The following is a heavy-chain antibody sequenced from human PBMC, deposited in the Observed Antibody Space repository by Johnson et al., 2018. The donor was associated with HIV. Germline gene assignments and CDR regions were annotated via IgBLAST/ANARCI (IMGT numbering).Heavy chain of an antibody. Sequence: VQLVESGGGLVKPGGSLRLSCAASGFTFSDYYMSWIRQAPGKGLEWVSYITSTGITVYYTDSVKGRFTISRDNSKNTLYLQMNSLRAEDTAVYYCAKAVAARPQGNDGAFDIWGQGTMVTVSS. CDR2: ITSTGITV. J-gene: IGHJ3*02. CDR3: AKAVAARPQGNDGAFDI. CDR1: GFTFSDYY. D-gene: IGHD6-6*01. V-gene: IGHV3-11*04.